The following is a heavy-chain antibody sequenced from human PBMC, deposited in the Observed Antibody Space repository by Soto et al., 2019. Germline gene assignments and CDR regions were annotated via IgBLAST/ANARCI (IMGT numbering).Heavy chain of an antibody. CDR1: GFIFRSYS. CDR2: ISSSSRIT. D-gene: IGHD2-2*01. V-gene: IGHV3-48*02. J-gene: IGHJ6*02. Sequence: PGGSLRLSCAASGFIFRSYSLNWVSQVPGKGLEWLSYISSSSRITYYADSVKGRFTVSRDNAKNSLYLQMNSLRDEDTAVYYCARDQDIVVAPGAYGMDVWGQGTTVTVSS. CDR3: ARDQDIVVAPGAYGMDV.